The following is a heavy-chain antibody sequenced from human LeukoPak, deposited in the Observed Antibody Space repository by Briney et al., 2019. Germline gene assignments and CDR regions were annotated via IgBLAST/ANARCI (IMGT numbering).Heavy chain of an antibody. CDR1: GFTFSSYG. CDR2: IRYDGSNK. V-gene: IGHV3-30*02. J-gene: IGHJ4*02. Sequence: PGGSLRLSCAASGFTFSSYGMHWVRQAPGKGLEWVAFIRYDGSNKYYADSVKGRFTISRDNSKNTLYLQMNSLRAEDAAVYYCAKGGRLMVYSSDYWAREPWSPSPQ. CDR3: AKGGRLMVYSSDY. D-gene: IGHD2-8*01.